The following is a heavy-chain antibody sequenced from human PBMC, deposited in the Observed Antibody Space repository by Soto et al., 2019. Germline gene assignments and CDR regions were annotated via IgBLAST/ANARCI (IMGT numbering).Heavy chain of an antibody. J-gene: IGHJ5*02. CDR3: ARARGEFDA. CDR2: INHSGNT. V-gene: IGHV4-34*01. Sequence: SETLSLTCAVYGASLSDNYCNWLRQPPGKGLEWIGEINHSGNTNYNPSLRSRVTIPIDTSKNQLSLNLRSVSAADTAVYYCARARGEFDAWGQGSPGTVSS. CDR1: GASLSDNY. D-gene: IGHD2-21*01.